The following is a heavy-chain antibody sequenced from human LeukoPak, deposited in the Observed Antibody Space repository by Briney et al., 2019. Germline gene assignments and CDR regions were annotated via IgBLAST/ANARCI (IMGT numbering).Heavy chain of an antibody. V-gene: IGHV3-33*01. Sequence: GGSLRLSCAAYGFTFSSYGMQWVRQARGKGLERVAVIWYDGSNKYYADCVKGRFTISRDNSKNTLYLQMNSLRAEDTAVYYCARDHLGDSSGWYDYWGQGTLVTVSS. CDR2: IWYDGSNK. D-gene: IGHD6-19*01. CDR1: GFTFSSYG. CDR3: ARDHLGDSSGWYDY. J-gene: IGHJ4*02.